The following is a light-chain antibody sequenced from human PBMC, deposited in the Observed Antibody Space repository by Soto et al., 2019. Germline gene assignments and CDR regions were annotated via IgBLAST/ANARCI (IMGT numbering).Light chain of an antibody. CDR3: QQYGSSPVT. CDR2: GAS. V-gene: IGKV3-20*01. Sequence: EIVLTQSPGTLSLSPGERATLSCRASESVSSDYLAWYQQKSGQAPRLLIHGASSRATGIPDRFRGNGSGTDFTRTISRVETEDFAVFYCQQYGSSPVTCGQGTKVEIK. J-gene: IGKJ1*01. CDR1: ESVSSDY.